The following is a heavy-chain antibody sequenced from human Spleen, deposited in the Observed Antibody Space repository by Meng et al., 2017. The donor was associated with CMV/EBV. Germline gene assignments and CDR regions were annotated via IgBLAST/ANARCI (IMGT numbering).Heavy chain of an antibody. J-gene: IGHJ3*02. V-gene: IGHV4-39*07. CDR3: AGPDDMGSSPHDPFDM. CDR1: GDSISSSSNY. D-gene: IGHD1-1*01. Sequence: SETLSLTCTVSGDSISSSSNYWGWIRQPPGKGLEWIGSIYYSGSTFYNPSLKSRVTISLGTSKNHFSLKLTSVTAADTAMYYCAGPDDMGSSPHDPFDMWGQGTMVTVSS. CDR2: IYYSGST.